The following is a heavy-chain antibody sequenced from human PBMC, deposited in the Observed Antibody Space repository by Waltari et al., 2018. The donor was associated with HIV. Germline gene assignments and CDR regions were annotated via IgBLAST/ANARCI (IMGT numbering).Heavy chain of an antibody. CDR3: ASLHVLADCGGDCYSYYFDY. J-gene: IGHJ4*02. CDR2: IYYSGST. V-gene: IGHV4-59*01. D-gene: IGHD2-21*02. CDR1: GGSISSYY. Sequence: QVQLQESGPGLVKPSETLSLTCTVSGGSISSYYWSWIRQPPGKGLEWIGYIYYSGSTKYTRSLKSRVTISVDTAKNPFSLKLSSVTAADTAVYYCASLHVLADCGGDCYSYYFDYWGQGTLVTVSS.